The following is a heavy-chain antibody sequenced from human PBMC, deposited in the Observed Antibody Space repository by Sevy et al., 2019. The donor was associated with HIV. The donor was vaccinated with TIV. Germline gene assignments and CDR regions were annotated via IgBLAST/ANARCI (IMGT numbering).Heavy chain of an antibody. CDR1: GFSLSTTGMC. CDR3: ARGVSYFDD. D-gene: IGHD2-8*01. Sequence: SGPTLVNPTQTLTLTCTFSGFSLSTTGMCVSWVRQPPGKTLEWLARIDWDDDKYYSTSLKTRLTISKDTSKSQVVLTLTNMDPVDTATYYCARGVSYFDDWGQGTLVTVSS. V-gene: IGHV2-70*11. CDR2: IDWDDDK. J-gene: IGHJ4*02.